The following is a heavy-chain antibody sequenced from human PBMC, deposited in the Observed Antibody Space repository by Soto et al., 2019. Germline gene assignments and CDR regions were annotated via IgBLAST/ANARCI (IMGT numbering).Heavy chain of an antibody. Sequence: QVQLVESGGGVVQPGRSLRLSCEGSGFIFSNYGIHWVRQAPGKGLEWVAVIWYDGSNKYYAESVKGRFTISRDNSKSTVFLQMNSLRAEDTAVYFCARGNYDASGIDYWGQGALVTVSS. CDR3: ARGNYDASGIDY. CDR1: GFIFSNYG. J-gene: IGHJ4*02. CDR2: IWYDGSNK. V-gene: IGHV3-33*01. D-gene: IGHD3-22*01.